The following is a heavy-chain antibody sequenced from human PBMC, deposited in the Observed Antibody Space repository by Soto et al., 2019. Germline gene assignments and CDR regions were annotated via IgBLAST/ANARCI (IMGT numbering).Heavy chain of an antibody. V-gene: IGHV1-69*13. D-gene: IGHD3-3*01. CDR2: IIPIFGTA. CDR1: GGTFSSYA. J-gene: IGHJ6*02. Sequence: ASVKVSCKASGGTFSSYAISWVRQAPGQGLEWMGGIIPIFGTANYAQKFQGRVTITADESTSAAYMELSSLRSEDTAVYYCARATTIFGVAAYGLDVWGQGTSVTVSS. CDR3: ARATTIFGVAAYGLDV.